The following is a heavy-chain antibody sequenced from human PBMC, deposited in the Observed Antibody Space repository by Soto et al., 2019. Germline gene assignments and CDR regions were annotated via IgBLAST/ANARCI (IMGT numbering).Heavy chain of an antibody. CDR3: LRDGYNYDYYYYGMDV. Sequence: SESGCCTASGGGMSRDAIVWGRQATGKGLEWMGGIIPIFGTANYAQKFQGRVTITADESTSTAYMELSGLRSEDTAVYYCLRDGYNYDYYYYGMDVWGQGTTVTVSS. V-gene: IGHV1-69*01. CDR1: GGGMSRDA. D-gene: IGHD5-12*01. J-gene: IGHJ6*02. CDR2: IIPIFGTA.